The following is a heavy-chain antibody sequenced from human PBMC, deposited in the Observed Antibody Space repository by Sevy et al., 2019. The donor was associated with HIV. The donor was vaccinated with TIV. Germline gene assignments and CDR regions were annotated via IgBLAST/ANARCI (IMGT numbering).Heavy chain of an antibody. Sequence: SETLSLTCTVSGGSISSSSYYWGWIRQRPGKGLEWTVSIYYSGSTYYNPSLKSRVTISVDTSKNQFSLKLSSVTAADTAVYYCATHRYSSGWFDPIDYWGQGTLVTVSS. CDR1: GGSISSSSYY. V-gene: IGHV4-39*01. D-gene: IGHD6-19*01. CDR2: IYYSGST. CDR3: ATHRYSSGWFDPIDY. J-gene: IGHJ4*02.